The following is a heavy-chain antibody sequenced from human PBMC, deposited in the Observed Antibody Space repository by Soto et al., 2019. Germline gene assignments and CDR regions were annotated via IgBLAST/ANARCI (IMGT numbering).Heavy chain of an antibody. D-gene: IGHD2-2*01. CDR1: GGTFSSYA. CDR2: IIPIFGTA. J-gene: IGHJ2*01. V-gene: IGHV1-69*06. Sequence: QVQLVQSGAEVKKPGSSVKVSCKASGGTFSSYAISWVRQAPGQGLEWMGGIIPIFGTANYAQKFQGRVTITADKSTSTAYMELSSLRSEDTAVYYCARESGGIPAARRSYWYFDLWGRGTLVTVSS. CDR3: ARESGGIPAARRSYWYFDL.